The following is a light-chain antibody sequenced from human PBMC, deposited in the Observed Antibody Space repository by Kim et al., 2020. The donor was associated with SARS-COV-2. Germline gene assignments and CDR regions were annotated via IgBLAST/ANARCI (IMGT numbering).Light chain of an antibody. CDR3: QQGFRTPLT. CDR1: QDIKNY. J-gene: IGKJ4*01. V-gene: IGKV1-39*01. CDR2: DGS. Sequence: ASVGDRVTITCRATQDIKNYLSWYQQKPGKAPKIVIFDGSHLQGGVPTRFSGSGSGTEFTLTITSLQPEDFATYYCQQGFRTPLTFGQGTKVEIK.